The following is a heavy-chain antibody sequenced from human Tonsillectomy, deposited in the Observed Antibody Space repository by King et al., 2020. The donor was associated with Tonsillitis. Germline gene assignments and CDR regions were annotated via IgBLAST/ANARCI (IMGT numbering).Heavy chain of an antibody. J-gene: IGHJ5*02. V-gene: IGHV3-11*05. Sequence: VQLVESGGGLVKPGGSLRLSCAASGFTFSDYYMSWIRQAPGKGLEWVSYISSSSSNTNYADSVKGRFTISRDNAKNSLYLQMNSLRAGDTAVYYCARGDIVVVPAAIQSNWFDPWGQGTLVTVSS. CDR3: ARGDIVVVPAAIQSNWFDP. D-gene: IGHD2-2*01. CDR2: ISSSSSNT. CDR1: GFTFSDYY.